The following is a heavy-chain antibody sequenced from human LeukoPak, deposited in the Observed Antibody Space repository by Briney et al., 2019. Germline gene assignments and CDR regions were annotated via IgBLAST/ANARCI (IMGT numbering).Heavy chain of an antibody. CDR3: ARSDRGTIAAGPFNY. D-gene: IGHD1-1*01. J-gene: IGHJ4*02. CDR2: ISGYQGST. V-gene: IGHV1-18*01. Sequence: ASVKVSCKASGYTFTNYGITWVRQAPGQGLEWMGWISGYQGSTKYAQNFQGRVTMTIDTSTSTAYMDLRSQRSDDTAIYFCARSDRGTIAAGPFNYWGQGTLVAVSS. CDR1: GYTFTNYG.